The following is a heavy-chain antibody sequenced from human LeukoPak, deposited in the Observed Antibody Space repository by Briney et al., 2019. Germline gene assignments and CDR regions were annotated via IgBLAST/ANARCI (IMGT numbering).Heavy chain of an antibody. J-gene: IGHJ6*02. CDR1: GFTFSSYS. CDR2: ISGYI. Sequence: GGSQGLSCVGSGFTFSSYSMNWVRQAPGKGLEWIAYISGYIQYADSVKGRFTISRDNSKNTLYLQMNSLRAEDTAVYYCAKDSSSWPYYGMDVWGQGTTVTVSS. CDR3: AKDSSSWPYYGMDV. V-gene: IGHV3-21*05. D-gene: IGHD6-13*01.